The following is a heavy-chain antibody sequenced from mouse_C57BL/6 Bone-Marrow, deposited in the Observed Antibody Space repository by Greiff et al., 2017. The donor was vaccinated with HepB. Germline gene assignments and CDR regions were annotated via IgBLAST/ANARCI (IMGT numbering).Heavy chain of an antibody. Sequence: ESGPGLVKPSQSLSLTCSVTGYSITSGYYWNWIRQFPGNKLEWMGYISYDGSNNYNPSLKNRISITRDTSKNQFFLKLNSVTTEDTATYYCARDTYYYGSSYVWFAYWGQGTLVTVSA. V-gene: IGHV3-6*01. D-gene: IGHD1-1*01. CDR1: GYSITSGYY. J-gene: IGHJ3*01. CDR3: ARDTYYYGSSYVWFAY. CDR2: ISYDGSN.